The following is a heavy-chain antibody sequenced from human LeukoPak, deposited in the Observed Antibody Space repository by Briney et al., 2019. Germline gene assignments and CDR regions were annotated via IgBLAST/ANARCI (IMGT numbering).Heavy chain of an antibody. V-gene: IGHV1-2*02. CDR1: GYTLTRYY. D-gene: IGHD2-8*01. CDR2: INLNGGGT. J-gene: IGHJ6*03. CDR3: ATRCTNGVCYKAYYMDV. Sequence: ASVKVSCKASGYTLTRYYLHWVRQAPGQGLEWLGWINLNGGGTLSAQKFQGRVTMTRDASIRTAYMELSGLRYDDTAVYYCATRCTNGVCYKAYYMDVWGKGTTVTVSS.